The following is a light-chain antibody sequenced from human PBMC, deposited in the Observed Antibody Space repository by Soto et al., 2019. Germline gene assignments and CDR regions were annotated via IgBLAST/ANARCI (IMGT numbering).Light chain of an antibody. J-gene: IGKJ4*01. CDR1: QSVSSY. V-gene: IGKV3-11*01. Sequence: EIVLTQFPATLSLSPGDGATLSCRASQSVSSYLAWYQQKRGQAPRLRIYDSSNMATGIPARFSGSGSGTDFSLIISSLEPEDCAVSYCQQRSVWPLTFGGGTRVESK. CDR3: QQRSVWPLT. CDR2: DSS.